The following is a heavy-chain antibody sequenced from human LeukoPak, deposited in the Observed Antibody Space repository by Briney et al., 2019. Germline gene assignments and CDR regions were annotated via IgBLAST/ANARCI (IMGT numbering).Heavy chain of an antibody. Sequence: SETLSLTCAVSGYSISSGRYWGWVRQPPGKGLEWIGSLSHSGSIYYNPSLESRVTKSVDTSKNQFSLRLSSVTAADTAVYYCVRQRYVYGYCDCWGPGTLVTVSS. CDR2: LSHSGSI. V-gene: IGHV4-38-2*01. D-gene: IGHD3-22*01. J-gene: IGHJ4*02. CDR1: GYSISSGRY. CDR3: VRQRYVYGYCDC.